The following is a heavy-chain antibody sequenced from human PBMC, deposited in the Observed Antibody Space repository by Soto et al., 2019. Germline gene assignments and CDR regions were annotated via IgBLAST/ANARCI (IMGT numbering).Heavy chain of an antibody. D-gene: IGHD3-3*01. CDR3: ARVNYDFWSGYFGGYYGMDV. Sequence: GGSLRLSCAASGFTFSSYGMHWVRQAPGKGLEWVAVIWYDGSNKYYADSAKGRFTISRDNSKNTLYLQMNSLRAEDTAVYYCARVNYDFWSGYFGGYYGMDVWGQGTTVTV. V-gene: IGHV3-33*01. CDR1: GFTFSSYG. J-gene: IGHJ6*02. CDR2: IWYDGSNK.